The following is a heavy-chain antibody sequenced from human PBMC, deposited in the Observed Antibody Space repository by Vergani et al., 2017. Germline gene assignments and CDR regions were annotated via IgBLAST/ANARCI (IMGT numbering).Heavy chain of an antibody. CDR2: IKSRTDGGTT. Sequence: EVQLVESGGGLVKPGGSLRLSCAASGFTFSNAWMSWVRQAPGKGLEWVGRIKSRTDGGTTDYAAPVKGRFTISRDDSKNTLYLQRNSLKTEDTAVYYCTTDKWELLGNWYFDLWGRGTLVTVSS. D-gene: IGHD1-26*01. CDR3: TTDKWELLGNWYFDL. J-gene: IGHJ2*01. V-gene: IGHV3-15*01. CDR1: GFTFSNAW.